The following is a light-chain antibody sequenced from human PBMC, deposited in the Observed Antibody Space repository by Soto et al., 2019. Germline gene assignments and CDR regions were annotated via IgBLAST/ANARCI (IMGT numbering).Light chain of an antibody. CDR2: LGS. CDR1: QSLLHSNGYNY. V-gene: IGKV2-28*01. CDR3: MQAIQTPWT. Sequence: DIVMTQSPLSLPVTPGEPASISCRSSQSLLHSNGYNYLDWYLQKPGQSPQLLIDLGSNRASGVPARYSGSGSGTDVTLQMSRVEAEDVGVYYCMQAIQTPWTFGQGNKVEIQ. J-gene: IGKJ1*01.